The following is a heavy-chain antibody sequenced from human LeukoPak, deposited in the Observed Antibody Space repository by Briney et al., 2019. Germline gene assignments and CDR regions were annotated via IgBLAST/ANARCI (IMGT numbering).Heavy chain of an antibody. J-gene: IGHJ4*02. CDR1: GFTFSSYG. CDR3: ARSNYGLLDY. CDR2: IRYDGSNK. Sequence: PGGSLRLSCAASGFTFSSYGMHWVRQAPGKGLEWVAFIRYDGSNKYYADSVKGRFTISRDNAKNSLYLQMNSLRAEDTAVYYCARSNYGLLDYWGQGTLVTVSS. D-gene: IGHD4-11*01. V-gene: IGHV3-30*02.